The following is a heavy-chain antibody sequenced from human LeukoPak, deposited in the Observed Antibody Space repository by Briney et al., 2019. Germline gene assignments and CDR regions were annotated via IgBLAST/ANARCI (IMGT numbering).Heavy chain of an antibody. D-gene: IGHD1-26*01. Sequence: GGSLRLSCAPSALTFSDYYMSWLRQAPGKGLGWVSYISSSGSTIYYADSVKGRFTISRDNDKNSLYLQMNSLRAEDTAVYYCAGGSAGGDDYWGQGTLVTVSS. J-gene: IGHJ4*02. CDR1: ALTFSDYY. CDR3: AGGSAGGDDY. CDR2: ISSSGSTI. V-gene: IGHV3-11*04.